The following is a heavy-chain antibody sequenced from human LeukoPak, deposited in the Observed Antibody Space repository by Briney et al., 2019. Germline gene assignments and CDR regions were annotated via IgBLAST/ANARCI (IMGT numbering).Heavy chain of an antibody. D-gene: IGHD2-21*01. V-gene: IGHV3-23*01. CDR3: AKDGRQGAYDV. Sequence: GGSLRLSCGASGFTFSSHGMNWVRQAPGKGLEWVSGISPSGGITYYTDSVKGRFTISRDNTKNSLYLQMNSLTTKDTAFYYCAKDGRQGAYDVWGQGTLVTVS. J-gene: IGHJ3*01. CDR1: GFTFSSHG. CDR2: ISPSGGIT.